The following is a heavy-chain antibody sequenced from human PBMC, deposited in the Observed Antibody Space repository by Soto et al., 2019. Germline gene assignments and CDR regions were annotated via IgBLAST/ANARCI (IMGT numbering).Heavy chain of an antibody. CDR2: VYYSGTS. J-gene: IGHJ5*02. V-gene: IGHV4-39*01. Sequence: PSETLSLTCTVSGDSMVTSTFYWAWVRQPPGKGLEWIGSVYYSGTSYYNPSLKSRVTISVDTSTSQFSLKVKSVTAADTAVYWCAGTTDXRGGTCYSGISENWFAPWGQGTLVTVSS. CDR3: AGTTDXRGGTCYSGISENWFAP. D-gene: IGHD2-15*01. CDR1: GDSMVTSTFY.